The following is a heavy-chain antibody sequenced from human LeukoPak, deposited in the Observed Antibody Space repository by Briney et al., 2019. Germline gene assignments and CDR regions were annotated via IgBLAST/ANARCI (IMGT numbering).Heavy chain of an antibody. CDR1: GFTFSSYA. CDR3: AKDRSDYIWGSYPPKDSDH. Sequence: GGSLRLSCAASGFTFSSYAMSWVRQAPGKGLEWVSAISGSGGSTYYADSVKGRFTISRDNSKNTLYLQMNSLRAEDTAVYYCAKDRSDYIWGSYPPKDSDHWGQGTLVTVSS. D-gene: IGHD3-16*02. CDR2: ISGSGGST. V-gene: IGHV3-23*01. J-gene: IGHJ4*02.